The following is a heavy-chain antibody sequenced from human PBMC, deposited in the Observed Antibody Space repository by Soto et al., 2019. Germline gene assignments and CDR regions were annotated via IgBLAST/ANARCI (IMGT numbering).Heavy chain of an antibody. Sequence: SVKVSCTASGGPFISYAIIWVRQAPGQGLEWMGGIIPIFGTANYAQKFQGRVTITADESTSTAYMELSSLRSEDTAVYYCARANWDSSGYYSHAFDIWGQGTMVTVSS. D-gene: IGHD3-22*01. CDR1: GGPFISYA. CDR2: IIPIFGTA. V-gene: IGHV1-69*01. J-gene: IGHJ3*02. CDR3: ARANWDSSGYYSHAFDI.